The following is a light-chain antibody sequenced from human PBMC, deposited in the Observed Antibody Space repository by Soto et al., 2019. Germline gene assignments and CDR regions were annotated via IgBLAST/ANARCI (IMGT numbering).Light chain of an antibody. CDR3: QQHKNWPIT. CDR1: QSVGSY. J-gene: IGKJ5*01. Sequence: EIVLTQSPATLSLSPGERATLSCRASQSVGSYLGWYHQKPGQAPRLLIHDASTRATGIPARFSGSGSGTEFTLTIGSLQSEDFAVYYCQQHKNWPITFGQGTRLEIK. V-gene: IGKV3-15*01. CDR2: DAS.